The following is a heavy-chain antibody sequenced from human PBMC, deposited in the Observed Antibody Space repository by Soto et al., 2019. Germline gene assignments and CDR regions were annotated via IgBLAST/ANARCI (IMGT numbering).Heavy chain of an antibody. D-gene: IGHD3-10*01. V-gene: IGHV1-18*01. CDR3: ARSQRFGGLPRWFDP. CDR2: ISAYNGNT. CDR1: GYTFTSYG. Sequence: QVQLVQSGAEVKKPGASVKVSCKASGYTFTSYGISWVRQAPGQGLEWMGGISAYNGNTNYAQKLKGRVTMTTDTSTSTAYMELRSLRSDDTAMYYCARSQRFGGLPRWFDPWGQGTLVTVSS. J-gene: IGHJ5*02.